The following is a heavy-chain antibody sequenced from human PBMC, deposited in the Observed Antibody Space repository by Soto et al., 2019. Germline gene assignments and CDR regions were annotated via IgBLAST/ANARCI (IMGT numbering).Heavy chain of an antibody. D-gene: IGHD3-10*01. CDR2: IKQDGSEK. CDR1: GFNFIDYW. J-gene: IGHJ5*02. Sequence: WVPMRHWWAASGFNFIDYWISWVRQAQEKGLEWVANIKQDGSEKYYVDSVKGRFTISRDNAKNSLYLQMNSLRAEDTAVYYCAKEAGYYYGSGNLDPWGQGTLVTVSS. V-gene: IGHV3-7*03. CDR3: AKEAGYYYGSGNLDP.